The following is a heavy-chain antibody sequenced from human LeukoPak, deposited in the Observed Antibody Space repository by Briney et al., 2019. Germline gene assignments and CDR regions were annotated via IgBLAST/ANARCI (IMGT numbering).Heavy chain of an antibody. D-gene: IGHD6-6*01. CDR3: ARDPYSSSSSYYYYYMDV. J-gene: IGHJ6*03. CDR2: IIPIFGTA. Sequence: AASVKVSCKASGGTFSSYAISWVRQAPGQGLEWMGGIIPIFGTANYAQKFQGRVTITTDESTSTAYMELSSLRSEDTAVYYCARDPYSSSSSYYYYYMDVWGKGTTVTVSS. CDR1: GGTFSSYA. V-gene: IGHV1-69*05.